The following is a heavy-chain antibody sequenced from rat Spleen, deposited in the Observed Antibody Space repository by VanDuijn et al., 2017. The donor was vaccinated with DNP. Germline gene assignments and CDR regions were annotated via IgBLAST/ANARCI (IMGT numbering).Heavy chain of an antibody. J-gene: IGHJ4*01. CDR2: ISTGGST. CDR3: ASTLVNYGTYGYYAMDA. CDR1: GLSLTNNS. D-gene: IGHD1-3*01. Sequence: QVQLKESGPGLVQPSQTLSLTCTVSGLSLTNNSVHWIRQPPGKVLEWIAAISTGGSTYYNSALKSRLTIIKDTSKSQVFLKMNSLQTEDTATYYCASTLVNYGTYGYYAMDAWGQGTSVTVSS. V-gene: IGHV2-6*01.